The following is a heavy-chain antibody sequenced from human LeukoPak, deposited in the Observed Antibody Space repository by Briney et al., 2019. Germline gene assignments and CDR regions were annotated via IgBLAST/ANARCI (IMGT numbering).Heavy chain of an antibody. CDR2: ISAYNGNT. CDR1: GYTFTSYG. CDR3: ARVYTGSGTHNMDV. Sequence: ASVKVSCKASGYTFTSYGISWVRQAPGQGLEWMGWISAYNGNTNYAQKLQGRVTMTTDTSTSTAYMELRSLRSEDTAVYYCARVYTGSGTHNMDVWGKGTTVTISS. V-gene: IGHV1-18*01. D-gene: IGHD3-10*01. J-gene: IGHJ6*03.